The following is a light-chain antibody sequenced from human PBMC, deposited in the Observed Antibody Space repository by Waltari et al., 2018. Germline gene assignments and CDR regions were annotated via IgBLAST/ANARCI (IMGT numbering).Light chain of an antibody. CDR1: ESVGTD. J-gene: IGKJ2*01. Sequence: QSPATMSVSPGEEVTLSCTASESVGTDVAWYRHKPGQAPRLLIYDAITRATGVPARFSGSGSGTDFTLTINSLQSEDFAIYYCQQSKQWPRRTFGQGTKLEIK. V-gene: IGKV3D-15*01. CDR3: QQSKQWPRRT. CDR2: DAI.